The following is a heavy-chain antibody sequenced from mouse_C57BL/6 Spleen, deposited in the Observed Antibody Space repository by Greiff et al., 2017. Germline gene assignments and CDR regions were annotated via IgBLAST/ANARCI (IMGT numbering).Heavy chain of an antibody. CDR1: GFTFTDYY. CDR3: AISPDYYGLSYDYAMDD. Sequence: EVQLQQSGPVLVKPGPSVKISCKASGFTFTDYYMHWVKQSHGKSLEWIGLGYPYNGGTSSNQKFKGKATLTVDTSSSTVYMELNSLTSEDSAVYYCAISPDYYGLSYDYAMDDWGQGTSVTVSS. D-gene: IGHD1-1*01. CDR2: GYPYNGGT. J-gene: IGHJ4*01. V-gene: IGHV1-36*01.